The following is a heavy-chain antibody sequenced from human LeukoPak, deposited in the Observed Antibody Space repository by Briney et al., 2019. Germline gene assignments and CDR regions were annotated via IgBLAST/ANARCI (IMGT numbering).Heavy chain of an antibody. V-gene: IGHV4-30-4*08. CDR2: IYYSGST. Sequence: PSQTLSLTCTVSGRSISSGDYYWSWLRQPPGKGLEWIGYIYYSGSTYYNPSLKSRVTISVDTSKNQFSLKLSSVTAADTAVYYCARDHEGYSSVHNQNWFDPWGQGTLVTVSS. CDR1: GRSISSGDYY. D-gene: IGHD6-25*01. CDR3: ARDHEGYSSVHNQNWFDP. J-gene: IGHJ5*02.